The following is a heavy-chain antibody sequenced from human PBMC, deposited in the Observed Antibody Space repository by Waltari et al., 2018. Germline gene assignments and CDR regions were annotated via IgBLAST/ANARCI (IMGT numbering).Heavy chain of an antibody. J-gene: IGHJ5*02. CDR3: ARGPQTVVVVVAAKDNWFDP. V-gene: IGHV4-34*01. D-gene: IGHD2-15*01. CDR2: ITHSGSP. CDR1: GRSFNGYY. Sequence: QLQLQQWRAGLLRPSETLSLTCTRYGRSFNGYYWRWIRQPTGKELAWIGEITHSGSPNYHPSLKCRVSISVDTSKNQFALKLSPVTAADTALYSFARGPQTVVVVVAAKDNWFDPWGQGALVTVSS.